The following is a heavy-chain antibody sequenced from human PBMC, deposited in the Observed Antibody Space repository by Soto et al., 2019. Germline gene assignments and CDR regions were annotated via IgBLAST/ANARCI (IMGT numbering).Heavy chain of an antibody. Sequence: GGSLRLSCEVSGFTFSRYQMTWVRQAPGKGLEWLANIRQDGLEKHYEDSVKGRFTISRDNAKNSLYLEMSSLRVEGTAVYYCARGFASPGGYYFDYWGLGTPVTVSS. D-gene: IGHD3-10*01. CDR2: IRQDGLEK. J-gene: IGHJ4*02. CDR1: GFTFSRYQ. CDR3: ARGFASPGGYYFDY. V-gene: IGHV3-7*01.